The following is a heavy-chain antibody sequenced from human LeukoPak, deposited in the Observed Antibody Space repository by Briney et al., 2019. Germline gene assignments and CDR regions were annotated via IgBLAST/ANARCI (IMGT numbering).Heavy chain of an antibody. J-gene: IGHJ3*02. Sequence: GGSLRLSCAASGFTFSDYYMSWIRQAPGKGPEWVSYISSSGSTIYYADSVKGRFTISRDNSKNTLYLQMDSLRAEDTAVYYCAKGDIVVVPAAIHIWGQGTMVTVSS. CDR3: AKGDIVVVPAAIHI. V-gene: IGHV3-11*01. D-gene: IGHD2-2*01. CDR1: GFTFSDYY. CDR2: ISSSGSTI.